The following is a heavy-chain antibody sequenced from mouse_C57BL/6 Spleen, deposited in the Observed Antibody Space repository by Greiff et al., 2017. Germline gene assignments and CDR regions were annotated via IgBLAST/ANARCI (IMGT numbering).Heavy chain of an antibody. D-gene: IGHD2-3*01. CDR3: ARYDGSDYYAMDY. CDR2: IYPRDGST. CDR1: GYTFTDHT. J-gene: IGHJ4*01. V-gene: IGHV1-78*01. Sequence: QVTLKVCDAELVKPGASVKISCKVSGYTFTDHTIHWMKQRPEQGLEWIGYIYPRDGSTKYNEKFKGKATLTADKSSSTAYMQLNSLTSEDSAVYFCARYDGSDYYAMDYWGQGTSVTVSS.